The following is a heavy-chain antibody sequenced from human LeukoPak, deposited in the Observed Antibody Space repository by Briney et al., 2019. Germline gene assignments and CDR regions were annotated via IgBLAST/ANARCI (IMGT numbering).Heavy chain of an antibody. CDR2: ISYDGSNK. Sequence: GGSLRLSCAASGFTFSSYAMHWVRQAPGKGLEWVAVISYDGSNKYYADSVKGRFTISRDNSKNTLYLQMNSLRAEDTAVYYCARPYYDFWSGYYTGVFDYWGQGTLVTVSS. CDR1: GFTFSSYA. J-gene: IGHJ4*02. D-gene: IGHD3-3*01. CDR3: ARPYYDFWSGYYTGVFDY. V-gene: IGHV3-30-3*01.